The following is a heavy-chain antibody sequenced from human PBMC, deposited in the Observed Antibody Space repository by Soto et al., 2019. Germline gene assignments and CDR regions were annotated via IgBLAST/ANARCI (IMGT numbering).Heavy chain of an antibody. J-gene: IGHJ1*01. CDR2: INPSGGST. CDR3: ARGAYTAMVLTEEYFQH. D-gene: IGHD5-18*01. CDR1: GYTFTSYY. Sequence: ASVKVSCKASGYTFTSYYMHWVRQAPGQGLEWMGIINPSGGSTSYAQKFQGRVTMTRDTSTSTVYMELSSLRSEDTAVYYCARGAYTAMVLTEEYFQHWGQGTLVTVPS. V-gene: IGHV1-46*01.